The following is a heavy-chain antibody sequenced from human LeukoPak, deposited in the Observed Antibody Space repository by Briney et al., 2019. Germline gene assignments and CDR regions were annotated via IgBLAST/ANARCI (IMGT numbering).Heavy chain of an antibody. CDR1: GYTFTGYY. D-gene: IGHD5-12*01. Sequence: SCKASGYTFTGYYMHWVRQAPGKGLEWVAVISYDGSNKYYADSVKGRFTISRDNSKNTLYLQMNSLRAEDTAVYYCARDRGWLRFGPDYWGQGTLVTVSS. CDR2: ISYDGSNK. CDR3: ARDRGWLRFGPDY. V-gene: IGHV3-30*04. J-gene: IGHJ4*02.